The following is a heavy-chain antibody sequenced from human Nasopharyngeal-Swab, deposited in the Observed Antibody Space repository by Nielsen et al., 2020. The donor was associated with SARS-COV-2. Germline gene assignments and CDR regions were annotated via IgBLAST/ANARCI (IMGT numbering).Heavy chain of an antibody. V-gene: IGHV1-69*06. D-gene: IGHD2-2*01. Sequence: SVQVSCKASGCTFSSYSISWVRQAPGQGLEWMGRIIPIFGKANYAQKFQGRVTITPDKSTSTAYMELSSLRSEDTTVYYCARDPESGVVVPAAMREVTPFDYWGQGTLVTVSS. CDR3: ARDPESGVVVPAAMREVTPFDY. CDR2: IIPIFGKA. J-gene: IGHJ4*02. CDR1: GCTFSSYS.